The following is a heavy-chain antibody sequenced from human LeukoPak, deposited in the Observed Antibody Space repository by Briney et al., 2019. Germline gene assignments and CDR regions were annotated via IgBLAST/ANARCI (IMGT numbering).Heavy chain of an antibody. CDR2: IYYNGST. Sequence: SETLSLTCTVSGGSISSGDYYWSWIRQPPGKGLDWLGYIYYNGSTYYNPSLKSRVTISVDTSKNQFSLKLSSVTAADTAVYYCAMEYYDILAGAFDIWGQGTMVTVSS. D-gene: IGHD3-9*01. CDR3: AMEYYDILAGAFDI. J-gene: IGHJ3*02. V-gene: IGHV4-30-4*01. CDR1: GGSISSGDYY.